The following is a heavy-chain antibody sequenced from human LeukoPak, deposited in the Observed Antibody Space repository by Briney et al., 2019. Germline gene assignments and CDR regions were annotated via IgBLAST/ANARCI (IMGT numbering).Heavy chain of an antibody. CDR1: GFTFSNNR. D-gene: IGHD1-26*01. CDR3: ARSHQRVGIEDY. V-gene: IGHV3-21*05. J-gene: IGHJ4*02. CDR2: I. Sequence: GSLRLSCAASGFTFSNNRMTWVRQAPGKGLEWLSYIMRGRFTISRDNAKNSLYLQINSLRADDTAVYYCARSHQRVGIEDYWGQGTLVTVSS.